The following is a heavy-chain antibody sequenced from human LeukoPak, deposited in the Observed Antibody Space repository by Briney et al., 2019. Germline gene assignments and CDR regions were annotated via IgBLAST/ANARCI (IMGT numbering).Heavy chain of an antibody. Sequence: GGSLRLSCAPSGLTFSRYVMGWVRQAPGKGLEWVSTLSASGGSTFYAASVKGRFTVSRDNSKNTLFLQMNTLRAEDTAVYYCATLYGDYNWYFDLWGRGTLVTVSS. V-gene: IGHV3-23*01. CDR3: ATLYGDYNWYFDL. CDR1: GLTFSRYV. D-gene: IGHD4-17*01. CDR2: LSASGGST. J-gene: IGHJ2*01.